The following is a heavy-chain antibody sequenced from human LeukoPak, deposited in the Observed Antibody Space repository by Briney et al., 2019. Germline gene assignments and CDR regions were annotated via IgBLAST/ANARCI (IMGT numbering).Heavy chain of an antibody. CDR3: AKGHSSGWYYFDY. CDR1: GFTFSSYG. Sequence: GGSLRLSCAASGFTFSSYGMHWVRQAPGKGLEWVAFIRHDGSNEYYADSVKGRFTISRDNSKNTLYLQMNSLRAEDTAVYYCAKGHSSGWYYFDYWGQGTLVTVSS. J-gene: IGHJ4*02. CDR2: IRHDGSNE. D-gene: IGHD6-19*01. V-gene: IGHV3-30*02.